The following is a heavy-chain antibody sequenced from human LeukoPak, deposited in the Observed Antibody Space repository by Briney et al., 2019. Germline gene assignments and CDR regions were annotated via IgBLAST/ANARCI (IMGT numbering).Heavy chain of an antibody. V-gene: IGHV1-2*02. CDR2: INPNSGGT. J-gene: IGHJ5*02. Sequence: GASVKVSCKASGYTFTGYYMHWVRQAPGQGLEWMGWINPNSGGTNYAQKFQGRVTMTRDTSISTAYMELSRLRSDDTAVYYCARRAVGCSSTSCSKTHWFDPWGQGTLVTVSS. CDR1: GYTFTGYY. CDR3: ARRAVGCSSTSCSKTHWFDP. D-gene: IGHD2-2*01.